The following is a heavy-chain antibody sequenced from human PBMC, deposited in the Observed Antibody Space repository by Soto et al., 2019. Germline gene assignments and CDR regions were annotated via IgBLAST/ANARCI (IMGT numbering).Heavy chain of an antibody. CDR3: AKDMQTYYDFWSGSQNYGMDV. Sequence: PGGSLRLSCAASGCTFSSYAMSWVRQATGKGLEWVSAISGSGGSTYYADSVKGRFTISRDNSKNTLYLQMNSLRAEDTAVYYCAKDMQTYYDFWSGSQNYGMDVWGQGTTVTVSS. D-gene: IGHD3-3*01. CDR1: GCTFSSYA. CDR2: ISGSGGST. J-gene: IGHJ6*02. V-gene: IGHV3-23*01.